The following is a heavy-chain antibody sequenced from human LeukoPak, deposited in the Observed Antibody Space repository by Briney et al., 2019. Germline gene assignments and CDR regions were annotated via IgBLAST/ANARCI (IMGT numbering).Heavy chain of an antibody. CDR1: GFAFRRYS. D-gene: IGHD5-24*01. CDR2: ISRDGGTA. Sequence: PGGPLRLSCAASGFAFRRYSIHWVRQAPGKGLEYVSGISRDGGTADYANSVKGRFTISRDNSKNTLYLQMGSLRAEDMAVYYCAREDRDRDAFDIWGQGTMVTVSS. V-gene: IGHV3-64*01. J-gene: IGHJ3*02. CDR3: AREDRDRDAFDI.